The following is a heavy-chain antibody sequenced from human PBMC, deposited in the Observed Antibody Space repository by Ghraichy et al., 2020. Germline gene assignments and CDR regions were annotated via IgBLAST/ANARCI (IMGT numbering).Heavy chain of an antibody. CDR2: TYYRSTWYN. J-gene: IGHJ4*02. CDR1: GDSVSSNSGV. V-gene: IGHV6-1*01. Sequence: SQTLSLTCAISGDSVSSNSGVWTWIRQSPSRGLEWLGRTYYRSTWYNDYAVSVKSRININPDTSKNQFSLQLNSVTPEDTAVYYCAREQPWGSVDYWGQGILVTVSS. CDR3: AREQPWGSVDY. D-gene: IGHD7-27*01.